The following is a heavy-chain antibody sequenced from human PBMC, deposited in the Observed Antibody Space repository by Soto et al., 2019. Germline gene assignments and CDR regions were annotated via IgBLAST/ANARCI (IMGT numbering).Heavy chain of an antibody. CDR2: ISYDGSNK. V-gene: IGHV3-30-3*01. D-gene: IGHD3-22*01. Sequence: QVQLVESGGGVVQPGRSLRLSCAASGFTFSSYAMHWVRQAPGNGLEWVAVISYDGSNKYYADSVKGRFTISRDNSKNTLYLQMNSLRAEDTAVYYCARDLYYYDSSGYYYPDYWGQGTLVTVSS. CDR3: ARDLYYYDSSGYYYPDY. CDR1: GFTFSSYA. J-gene: IGHJ4*02.